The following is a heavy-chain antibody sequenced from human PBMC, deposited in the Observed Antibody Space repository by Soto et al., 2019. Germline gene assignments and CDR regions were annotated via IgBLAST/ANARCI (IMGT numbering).Heavy chain of an antibody. CDR3: ATDSWGSGSAEVYYGMDV. V-gene: IGHV1-18*01. Sequence: ASVKVSCKASGYTFTSYGISWVRQAPGQGLEWMGWISAYNGNTNYAQKLQGRVTMTTDTSTSTAYMELRSLRSDDTAVYYCATDSWGSGSAEVYYGMDVLGQGTTVTVSS. CDR2: ISAYNGNT. J-gene: IGHJ6*02. CDR1: GYTFTSYG. D-gene: IGHD7-27*01.